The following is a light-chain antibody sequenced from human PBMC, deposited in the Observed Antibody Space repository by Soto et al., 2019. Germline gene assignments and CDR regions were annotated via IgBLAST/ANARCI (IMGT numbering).Light chain of an antibody. J-gene: IGKJ3*01. V-gene: IGKV1-39*01. CDR2: AAS. CDR1: QNIDIY. Sequence: DIQMTQSPSALSASVGDRVTITCRASQNIDIYLHWYRQKPGKAPELLIFAASSVPSEVPSRFSGSGSGTDFTLALSSLQPEAVATYYCQQSYGSPPFTFGPGTKVDIK. CDR3: QQSYGSPPFT.